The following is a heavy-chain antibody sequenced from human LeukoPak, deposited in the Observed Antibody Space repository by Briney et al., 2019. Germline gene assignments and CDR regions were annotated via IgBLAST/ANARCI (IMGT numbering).Heavy chain of an antibody. CDR3: ARRVAAARRGGWFDP. CDR2: IYYSGST. V-gene: IGHV4-59*08. J-gene: IGHJ5*02. Sequence: PSETLSLTCTVSGSSISSYYWSWIRQPPGKGLEWIGYIYYSGSTNYNPSLKSRVTTSVDTSKNQFSLKLSSVTAADTAVYYCARRVAAARRGGWFDPWGQGTLVTVSS. CDR1: GSSISSYY. D-gene: IGHD6-13*01.